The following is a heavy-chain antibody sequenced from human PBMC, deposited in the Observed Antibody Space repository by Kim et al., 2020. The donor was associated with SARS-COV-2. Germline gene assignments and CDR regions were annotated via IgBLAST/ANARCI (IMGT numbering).Heavy chain of an antibody. J-gene: IGHJ4*02. CDR2: GNGNT. Sequence: GNGNTIYSQKFQGRVTFTTDTSASTVYMELSFLRSEDSAAYYCLGGFYFDYWGQGTLVTVSS. D-gene: IGHD3-16*01. CDR3: LGGFYFDY. V-gene: IGHV1-3*01.